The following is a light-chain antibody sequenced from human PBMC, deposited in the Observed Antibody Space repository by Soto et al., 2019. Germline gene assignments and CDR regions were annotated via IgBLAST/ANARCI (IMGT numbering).Light chain of an antibody. CDR3: QKYDNAPLT. CDR1: QDISTY. CDR2: AAY. V-gene: IGKV1-27*01. Sequence: DIQMTQAPSSLSASVGDRVTITCRARQDISTYLAWYQQKPGKVPKLLISAAYTLQSGVPPRFSGSGSGTDITLTISSLQPEDVATYFCQKYDNAPLTFGGGTKVEIK. J-gene: IGKJ4*01.